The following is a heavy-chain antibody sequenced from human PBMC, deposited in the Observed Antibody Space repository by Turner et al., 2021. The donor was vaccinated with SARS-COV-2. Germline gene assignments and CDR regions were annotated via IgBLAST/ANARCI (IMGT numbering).Heavy chain of an antibody. CDR1: SGSIRTTTYY. J-gene: IGHJ3*02. V-gene: IGHV4-39*01. CDR2: VHYTWST. CDR3: ARGGWSDYVESTPFDI. Sequence: QLQLQESGPGLLRPSETLSLTCTVSSGSIRTTTYYWGWIRRPPGKGLEWIGSVHYTWSTYYNPPLKSRVTVSIDTPNNQFSLKLSSVTAADTAVYYCARGGWSDYVESTPFDIWGQGTVVTISS. D-gene: IGHD1-26*01.